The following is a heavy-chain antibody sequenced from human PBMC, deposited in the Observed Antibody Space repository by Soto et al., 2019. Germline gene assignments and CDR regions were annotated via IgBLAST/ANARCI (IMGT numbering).Heavy chain of an antibody. CDR3: ARQGITMIVVVVTDNWFDP. CDR1: GDSISSVNYY. D-gene: IGHD3-22*01. J-gene: IGHJ5*02. V-gene: IGHV4-39*01. CDR2: IHYSGST. Sequence: ETLSLPCSVSGDSISSVNYYWGWIRQPPGKALEWIGSIHYSGSTYYNPSLKSRVTISADTTKTQLSLKLSSVTAADTAVYYCARQGITMIVVVVTDNWFDPWGQGTLCTVS.